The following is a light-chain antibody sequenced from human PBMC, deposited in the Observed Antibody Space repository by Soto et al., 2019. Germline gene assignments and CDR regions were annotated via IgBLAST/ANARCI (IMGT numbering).Light chain of an antibody. Sequence: QAVVTQPPSVSGAPGQRVTISCTGSSSNIGAGYDVHWYQQLPGTAPKLFIYDNSNRPSGVPDRFSGSKSGTSASLAITGLQAEDEADYYCQSYDRSLSGSRVFGTGTKVTVL. CDR1: SSNIGAGYD. J-gene: IGLJ1*01. CDR2: DNS. V-gene: IGLV1-40*01. CDR3: QSYDRSLSGSRV.